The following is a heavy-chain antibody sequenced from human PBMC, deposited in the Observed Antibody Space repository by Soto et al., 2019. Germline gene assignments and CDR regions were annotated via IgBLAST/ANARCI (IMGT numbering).Heavy chain of an antibody. Sequence: VQLVESGGGVVQPGRSLRLSCVASGFTFSSHAMHWVRQAPGKGLEWVAVIWYDGSKKYYADSVKGRFTVARDDSKNTLYLQMYSLRVEDTAVYYCARDPGYSNYDFDYWGQGTLVTVSP. D-gene: IGHD5-12*01. CDR2: IWYDGSKK. CDR1: GFTFSSHA. V-gene: IGHV3-33*01. CDR3: ARDPGYSNYDFDY. J-gene: IGHJ4*02.